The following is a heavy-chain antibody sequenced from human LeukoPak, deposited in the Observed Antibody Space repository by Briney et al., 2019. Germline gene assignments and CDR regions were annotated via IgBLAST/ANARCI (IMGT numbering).Heavy chain of an antibody. CDR3: AKGGYCSSTSCYAYYYYYMDV. Sequence: GRSLRLSCAASGFTFSSYGMHWVRQAPGKGLEWVAVISYDGSNKYYADSVKGRFTISRDNSKNTLYLQMNSLRAEDTAVYYCAKGGYCSSTSCYAYYYYYMDVWGKGTTVTASS. V-gene: IGHV3-30*18. D-gene: IGHD2-2*01. CDR1: GFTFSSYG. J-gene: IGHJ6*03. CDR2: ISYDGSNK.